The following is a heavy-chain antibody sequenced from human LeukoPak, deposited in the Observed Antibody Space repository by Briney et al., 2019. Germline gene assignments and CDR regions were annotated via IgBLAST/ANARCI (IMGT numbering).Heavy chain of an antibody. CDR3: AKELFKGIVGATPFDY. CDR1: GFTFSSYA. V-gene: IGHV3-23*01. J-gene: IGHJ4*02. CDR2: ISGSGGST. Sequence: GGSLRLSCAASGFTFSSYAMSWVRQAPGKGLEWVSAISGSGGSTYYADSVKGRFTISRDNSKNTLYLQMNSLRAEDTAVYYCAKELFKGIVGATPFDYWGQGTLVTVSS. D-gene: IGHD1-26*01.